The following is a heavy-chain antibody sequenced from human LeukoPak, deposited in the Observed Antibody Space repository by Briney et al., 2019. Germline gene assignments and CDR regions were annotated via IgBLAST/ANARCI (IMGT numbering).Heavy chain of an antibody. V-gene: IGHV4-59*01. CDR3: AGDHGITGTDPFDY. CDR2: IYYSGST. CDR1: GGSISSYY. D-gene: IGHD1-20*01. J-gene: IGHJ4*02. Sequence: PSETLSLTCTVSGGSISSYYWSWIRQPPGKGLEWIGYIYYSGSTNYNPSLKSRVTISVDTSKNHFSLKLSSVTAADTAVYYCAGDHGITGTDPFDYWGQGTLVTVSS.